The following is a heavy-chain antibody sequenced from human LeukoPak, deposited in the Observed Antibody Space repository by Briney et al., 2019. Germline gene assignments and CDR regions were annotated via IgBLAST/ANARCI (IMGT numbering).Heavy chain of an antibody. J-gene: IGHJ6*03. CDR3: AGGSLYYYMDV. CDR1: GGSFSGYY. Sequence: SETLSLTCAVYGGSFSGYYWSWIRQPPGKGLEWIGEINQSGSTNYTPSLKSRVTISVDTSKNQFSLKLSAVTAADTAVYYCAGGSLYYYMDVWGKGTTVTVSS. V-gene: IGHV4-34*01. CDR2: INQSGST.